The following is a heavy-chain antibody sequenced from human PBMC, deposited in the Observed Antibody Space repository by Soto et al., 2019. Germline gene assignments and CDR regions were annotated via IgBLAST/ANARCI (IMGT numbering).Heavy chain of an antibody. CDR2: IIPIFGTA. V-gene: IGHV1-69*01. CDR3: ARGDRGYSYGPYNWFDP. CDR1: GVSKGSNA. Sequence: WKECGVSKGSNASSWVRQENGQGLEWMGGIIPIFGTANYAQKFQGRVTITADESTSTAYMELSSLRSEDTAVYYCARGDRGYSYGPYNWFDPWGQGTLVTVSS. D-gene: IGHD5-18*01. J-gene: IGHJ5*02.